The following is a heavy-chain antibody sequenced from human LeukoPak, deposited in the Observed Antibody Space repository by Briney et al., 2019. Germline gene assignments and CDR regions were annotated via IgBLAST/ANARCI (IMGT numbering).Heavy chain of an antibody. CDR3: ARDARRAGNDRPIYSPTPWGPFDY. J-gene: IGHJ4*02. D-gene: IGHD1-1*01. CDR1: GFTVSSNY. CDR2: IYSGGST. V-gene: IGHV3-66*01. Sequence: GGSLRLSCAASGFTVSSNYMSWVRQAPGKGLEWVSVIYSGGSTYYADSVKGRFTISRDNSKNTLYLQMNSLRAEDTAVYYCARDARRAGNDRPIYSPTPWGPFDYWGQGTLVTVSS.